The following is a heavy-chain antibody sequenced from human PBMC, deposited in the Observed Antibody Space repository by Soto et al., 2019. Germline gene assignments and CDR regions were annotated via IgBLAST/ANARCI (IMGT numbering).Heavy chain of an antibody. CDR3: ARFPYYYDSSGYYSSREGGLIF. CDR2: IYYSGST. Sequence: SETLSLTCTVSGGSVSSGSYYWSWIRQPPGKGLEWIGYIYYSGSTNYNPSLKSRVTISVDTSKNQFSLKLGSVTAADTAVYYCARFPYYYDSSGYYSSREGGLIFWGQGTLVTVSS. V-gene: IGHV4-61*01. D-gene: IGHD3-22*01. J-gene: IGHJ4*02. CDR1: GGSVSSGSYY.